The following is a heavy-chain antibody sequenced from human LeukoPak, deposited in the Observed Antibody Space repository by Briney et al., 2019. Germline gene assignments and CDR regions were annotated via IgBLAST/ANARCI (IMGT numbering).Heavy chain of an antibody. CDR1: GYTFTSYG. CDR2: IDPNSGGT. D-gene: IGHD2-15*01. V-gene: IGHV1-18*01. Sequence: VASVKVSCKASGYTFTSYGISWVRQAPGQGLEWMGWIDPNSGGTNSAQKLQGRVTMTRDTSTYTLYMELRSLRSDDTAVYYCARDGLSMMVEFDLWGQGTLVTVSS. CDR3: ARDGLSMMVEFDL. J-gene: IGHJ5*02.